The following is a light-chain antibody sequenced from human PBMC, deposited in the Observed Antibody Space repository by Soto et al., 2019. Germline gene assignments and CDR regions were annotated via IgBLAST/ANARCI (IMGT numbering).Light chain of an antibody. CDR2: EVT. J-gene: IGLJ2*01. V-gene: IGLV2-23*02. CDR1: SSDVGSYDL. CDR3: CSYANGNTLL. Sequence: QSALTQPPSVSGSPGQSITISCTGTSSDVGSYDLVSWYQHHPGTAPKLILYEVTKRPSGVSNRFSGSKSGNTASLTISGLQTEDDSHYYCCSYANGNTLLFGGGTKLTVL.